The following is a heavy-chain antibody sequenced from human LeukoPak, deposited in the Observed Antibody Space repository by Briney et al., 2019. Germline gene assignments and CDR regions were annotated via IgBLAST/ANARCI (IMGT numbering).Heavy chain of an antibody. CDR3: VLDFWSGYPPYYFDY. Sequence: PSGTLSLTCTVSGGSISSSSYYWGWIRQPPGKGLEWIGSIYYSGSTYYNPSLKSRVTISVDTSKNQFSLKLSSVTAADTAVYYCVLDFWSGYPPYYFDYWGQGTLVTVSS. CDR1: GGSISSSSYY. J-gene: IGHJ4*02. D-gene: IGHD3-3*01. CDR2: IYYSGST. V-gene: IGHV4-39*01.